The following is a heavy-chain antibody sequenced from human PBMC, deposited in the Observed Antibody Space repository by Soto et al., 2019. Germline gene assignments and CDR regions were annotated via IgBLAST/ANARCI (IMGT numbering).Heavy chain of an antibody. CDR2: ISAYNGDT. D-gene: IGHD1-1*01. V-gene: IGHV1-18*01. CDR1: GYTFTRSG. J-gene: IGHJ4*02. CDR3: ARVGGTPTWVDY. Sequence: QVQLVQSGAEVKKPWASVKVSCKASGYTFTRSGISWVRQAPGQGLEWMGWISAYNGDTNYAQNFQGRVTMTTDTSTSTAYMELRSLRADDTAVYYCARVGGTPTWVDYWGQGTLVTVSS.